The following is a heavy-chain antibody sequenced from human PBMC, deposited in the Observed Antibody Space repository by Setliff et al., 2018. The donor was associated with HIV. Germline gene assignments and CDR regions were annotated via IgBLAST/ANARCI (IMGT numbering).Heavy chain of an antibody. D-gene: IGHD3-16*02. CDR1: GGSISSGGYY. CDR2: IYYSGST. J-gene: IGHJ4*02. Sequence: SETLSLTCTVSGGSISSGGYYWNWIRQHPGKGLEWIGYIYYSGSTYYNPSLKSRVTISVDTSKNQFSLKLSSVTAADAAVYYCARAAPYYDYVWGSYRHFDYWGQGTLVTVS. CDR3: ARAAPYYDYVWGSYRHFDY. V-gene: IGHV4-31*03.